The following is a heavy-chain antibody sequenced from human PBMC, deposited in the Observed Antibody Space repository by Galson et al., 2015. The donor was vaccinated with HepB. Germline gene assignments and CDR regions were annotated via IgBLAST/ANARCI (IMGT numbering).Heavy chain of an antibody. D-gene: IGHD6-19*01. V-gene: IGHV3-23*01. J-gene: IGHJ2*01. CDR1: GFTFSSYA. CDR2: ISGSGGST. Sequence: SVRLSCAASGFTFSSYAMSWVRQAPGKGLEWVSAISGSGGSTYYADSVKGRFTISRDNSKNTLYLQMNSLRAEDTAVYYCAKPSSGWLNWYFDLWGRGTLVTVSS. CDR3: AKPSSGWLNWYFDL.